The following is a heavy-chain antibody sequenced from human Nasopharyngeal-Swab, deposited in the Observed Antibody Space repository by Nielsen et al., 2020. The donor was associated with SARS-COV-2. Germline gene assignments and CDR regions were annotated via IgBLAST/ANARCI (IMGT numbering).Heavy chain of an antibody. J-gene: IGHJ4*02. CDR2: IYYSGST. V-gene: IGHV4-39*07. CDR3: ARGLNYYDRSGYYNY. Sequence: WIRQPPGKGLEWIGSIYYSGSTYYNPSLKSRVTISVDTSKNQFSLKLSSVTAADTAVYYCARGLNYYDRSGYYNYWGQGTLVTVSS. D-gene: IGHD3-22*01.